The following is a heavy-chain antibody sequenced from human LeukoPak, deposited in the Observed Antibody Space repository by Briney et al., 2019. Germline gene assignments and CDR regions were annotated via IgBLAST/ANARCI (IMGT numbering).Heavy chain of an antibody. D-gene: IGHD2-8*01. CDR3: ARVNGRLPVAWFGP. J-gene: IGHJ5*02. V-gene: IGHV4-30-4*01. CDR2: IYYSGST. Sequence: SETLSLTCTVSGGSISSGDYYWSWIRQPPGKGLEWIGYIYYSGSTYYNPSLKSRVTISVDTSKNQFSLKLSSVTAADTAVYYCARVNGRLPVAWFGPWGQGTLVTVSS. CDR1: GGSISSGDYY.